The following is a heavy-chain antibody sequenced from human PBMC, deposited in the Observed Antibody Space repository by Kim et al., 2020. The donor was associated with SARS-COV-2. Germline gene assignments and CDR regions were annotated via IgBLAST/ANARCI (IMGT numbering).Heavy chain of an antibody. V-gene: IGHV4-39*01. J-gene: IGHJ4*02. Sequence: PSLKSRVTISVDTSKNQFSLKLSSVTAADTAVYYCARQSGIVGSSRGFDYWGQGTLVTVSS. CDR3: ARQSGIVGSSRGFDY. D-gene: IGHD1-26*01.